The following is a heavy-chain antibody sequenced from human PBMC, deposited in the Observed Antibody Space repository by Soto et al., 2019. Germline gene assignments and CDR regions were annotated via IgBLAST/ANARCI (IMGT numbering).Heavy chain of an antibody. D-gene: IGHD6-6*01. CDR3: ARHEESSSGDGYFDY. Sequence: PGESLKTSCKGSGHSFTSYWIGWVRQMPGKGLEWMGIIYPGDSDTRYSPSFQGQVTISADKSISTAYLQWSSLKASDTAMYYCARHEESSSGDGYFDYWGQGTLVTVSS. CDR1: GHSFTSYW. J-gene: IGHJ4*02. V-gene: IGHV5-51*01. CDR2: IYPGDSDT.